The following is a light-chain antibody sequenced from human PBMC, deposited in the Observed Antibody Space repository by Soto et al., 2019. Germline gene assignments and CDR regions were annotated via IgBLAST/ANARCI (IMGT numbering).Light chain of an antibody. Sequence: EIVLTQSPGTLSLSPGERATLSCRASQNLISDYLAWYQQKPGQAPRLLIYGASSRATGIPDRFSGSGSGTDFTLTISRLEPEDFAVYYCQQYGSSPSTFGQGTKLEIK. CDR2: GAS. V-gene: IGKV3-20*01. J-gene: IGKJ2*01. CDR1: QNLISDY. CDR3: QQYGSSPST.